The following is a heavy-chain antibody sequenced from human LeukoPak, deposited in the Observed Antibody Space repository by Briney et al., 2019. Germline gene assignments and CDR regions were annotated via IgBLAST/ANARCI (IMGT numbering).Heavy chain of an antibody. D-gene: IGHD5-18*01. V-gene: IGHV4-59*01. Sequence: SETLSLTCTVSGGSIFSYYWSWIRQPPGKGLEWIGYIYDSGSTNSNPSFKSRITTSVDTSKNRFSLKLNSVTAADTAVYYCASVMRGYRYGLFDYWGQGTLVTVSS. CDR1: GGSIFSYY. J-gene: IGHJ4*02. CDR3: ASVMRGYRYGLFDY. CDR2: IYDSGST.